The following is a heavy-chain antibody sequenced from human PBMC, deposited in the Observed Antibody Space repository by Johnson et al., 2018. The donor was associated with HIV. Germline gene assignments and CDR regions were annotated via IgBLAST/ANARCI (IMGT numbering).Heavy chain of an antibody. CDR3: AKDLRSGNRREAFDI. J-gene: IGHJ3*02. Sequence: QVQLVESGGGLVQPGGSLRLSCAASGFTFSSYDMHWVRQATGKGLEWVASIRQEGSEKYYADSVKGRFTISRDNSKNTLYLQMNSLRAEDTAVYYCAKDLRSGNRREAFDIWGQGTMVTVSS. CDR2: IRQEGSEK. V-gene: IGHV3-30*02. CDR1: GFTFSSYD. D-gene: IGHD1-14*01.